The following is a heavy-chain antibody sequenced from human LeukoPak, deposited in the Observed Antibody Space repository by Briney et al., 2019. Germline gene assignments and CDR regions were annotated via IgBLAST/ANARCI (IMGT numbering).Heavy chain of an antibody. V-gene: IGHV1-2*02. Sequence: ASVKVSCKASGYTFTGYYMHWVRQAPGQGLEWMGWINPNSGGTNYAQKFQGRVTMTRDTSISTAYMELSRLRSDDTAVYYCTRVGGYDDSSGDFDYWGQGTLVTVSS. CDR2: INPNSGGT. D-gene: IGHD3-22*01. CDR1: GYTFTGYY. J-gene: IGHJ4*02. CDR3: TRVGGYDDSSGDFDY.